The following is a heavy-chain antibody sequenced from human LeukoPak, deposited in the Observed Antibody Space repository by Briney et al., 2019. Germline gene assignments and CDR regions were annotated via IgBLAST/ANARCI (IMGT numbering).Heavy chain of an antibody. V-gene: IGHV3-23*01. CDR1: GFTFSSYA. J-gene: IGHJ4*02. CDR3: AKIYYGGYEYYFDY. CDR2: ISGSGGST. D-gene: IGHD4-17*01. Sequence: PVGSLRLSCAASGFTFSSYAMSWVRQALGKGLEWVSAISGSGGSTYYADSVKGRFTISRDNSKNTLYLQMNSLRAEDTAVYYCAKIYYGGYEYYFDYWGQGTLVTVSS.